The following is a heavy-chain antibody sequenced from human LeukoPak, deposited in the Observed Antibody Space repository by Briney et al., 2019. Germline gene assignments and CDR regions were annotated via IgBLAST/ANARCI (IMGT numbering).Heavy chain of an antibody. Sequence: GGSLRLSCAASGFIFSDYYMSWIRQAPGKGLEWVSYISSSGSTIYYADSVKGRFTISRDNAKNSLYLQMNSLRAEDTAVYYCARDIWAGPTHYMDVWGKGTTVTVSS. CDR2: ISSSGSTI. CDR3: ARDIWAGPTHYMDV. V-gene: IGHV3-11*04. CDR1: GFIFSDYY. D-gene: IGHD3/OR15-3a*01. J-gene: IGHJ6*03.